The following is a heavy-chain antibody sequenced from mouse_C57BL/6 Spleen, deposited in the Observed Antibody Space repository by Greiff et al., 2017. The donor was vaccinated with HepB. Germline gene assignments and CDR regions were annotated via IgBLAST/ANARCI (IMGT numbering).Heavy chain of an antibody. CDR1: GYAFTNYL. CDR2: INTGSGGT. CDR3: ARESYRIPDY. Sequence: QVQLQQSGAELVRPGTSVKVSCKASGYAFTNYLIAWVQQRPGQGLEWIGVINTGSGGTNYNEKFKGKATLTADKSSSTAYMQLSSLTSEDSAFYFSARESYRIPDYWGQGTTLTVSS. J-gene: IGHJ2*01. D-gene: IGHD6-5*01. V-gene: IGHV1-54*01.